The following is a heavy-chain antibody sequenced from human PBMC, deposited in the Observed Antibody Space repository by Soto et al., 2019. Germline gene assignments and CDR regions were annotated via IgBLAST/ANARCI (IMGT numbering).Heavy chain of an antibody. CDR2: ISWNSGSI. CDR1: GFTFDDYA. J-gene: IGHJ4*02. V-gene: IGHV3-9*01. Sequence: PGGSLRLSCAASGFTFDDYAMHWVRQAPGKGLEWVSGISWNSGSIGYADFVKGRFTISRDNAKNSLYLQMNSLRAEDTALYYCAKDFSWNDVQYYFDYWGQGTLVTVSS. D-gene: IGHD1-1*01. CDR3: AKDFSWNDVQYYFDY.